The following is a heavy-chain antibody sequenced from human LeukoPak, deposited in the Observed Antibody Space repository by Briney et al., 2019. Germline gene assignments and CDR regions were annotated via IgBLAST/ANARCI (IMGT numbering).Heavy chain of an antibody. Sequence: PGGSLRLSCAASGFTFTSYAIHWVRQAPGEGLEWVAVVSYDGSKKYYADSVKGRFTISRDNSRNTVYLQMNSLRAEDTAVYYCAKGSGVGATVRYYFDYWGQGTLVTVSS. D-gene: IGHD1-26*01. V-gene: IGHV3-30-3*01. CDR2: VSYDGSKK. CDR1: GFTFTSYA. CDR3: AKGSGVGATVRYYFDY. J-gene: IGHJ4*02.